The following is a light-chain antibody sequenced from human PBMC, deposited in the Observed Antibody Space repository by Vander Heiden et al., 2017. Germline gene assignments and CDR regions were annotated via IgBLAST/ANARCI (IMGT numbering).Light chain of an antibody. CDR2: DAS. V-gene: IGKV3-11*01. CDR3: QQVDTWPLT. J-gene: IGKJ4*01. Sequence: EIVFTQSPATLSLSPGESAILSCRASQNINYFLAWYQQKPGQTPRLLFYDASKRATGIPARFSGTGSGTDFTLAISSLEPEDCAVYYCQQVDTWPLTFGGGTKVEIK. CDR1: QNINYF.